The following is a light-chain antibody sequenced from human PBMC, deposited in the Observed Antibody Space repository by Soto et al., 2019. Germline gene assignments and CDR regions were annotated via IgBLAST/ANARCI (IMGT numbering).Light chain of an antibody. J-gene: IGLJ1*01. CDR3: CSYANSGTYV. CDR2: EVT. Sequence: QSALTQPASVSGSPGQSITISCTGTGSDVGGFTLVSWYLHHPGTAPKLIIYEVTKRPSGVSNRFSGSKSGNTASLTISGLQAADEADYYCCSYANSGTYVFGTGTKVTVL. CDR1: GSDVGGFTL. V-gene: IGLV2-23*02.